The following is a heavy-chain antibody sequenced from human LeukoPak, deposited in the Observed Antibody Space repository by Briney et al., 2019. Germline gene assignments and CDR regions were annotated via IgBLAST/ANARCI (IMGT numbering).Heavy chain of an antibody. CDR1: GYTFTSYG. CDR2: ISAYNGNT. J-gene: IGHJ4*02. Sequence: ASVKVSCKASGYTFTSYGISWVRQAPGQGLEWMGWISAYNGNTNYAQKLQGRVTMTTDTSTSTAYMELRSLRSDDTAVYYCARDRRYYDSSGYMDTYWGQGTLVTVSS. CDR3: ARDRRYYDSSGYMDTY. V-gene: IGHV1-18*01. D-gene: IGHD3-22*01.